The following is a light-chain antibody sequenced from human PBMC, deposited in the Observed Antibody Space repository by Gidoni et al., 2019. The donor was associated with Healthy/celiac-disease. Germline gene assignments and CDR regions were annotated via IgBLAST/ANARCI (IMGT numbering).Light chain of an antibody. CDR1: SSDVGGYNY. V-gene: IGLV2-14*01. J-gene: IGLJ2*01. CDR3: SSYTSSSTGAVV. Sequence: QSALTQPASVSGSPGQSITISCTGTSSDVGGYNYVSWYQQHPGKAPKLMIYEVSKRPSGVSNRFSGSKSGNTASLTISGLQAEDEADYYCSSYTSSSTGAVVFGGGTKLTVL. CDR2: EVS.